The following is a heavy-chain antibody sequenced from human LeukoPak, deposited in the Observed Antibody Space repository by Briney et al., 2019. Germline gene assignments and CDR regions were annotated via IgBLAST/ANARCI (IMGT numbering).Heavy chain of an antibody. Sequence: GGSLRLSCAASGFTFSSYEMNWVRQAPGKGLEWVSSISRSATTIYYADSVKGRFTISRDNAKNSLYLQMNSLRAEDTAVYFCARIGALSSSWLLYWGQGTLVTVSS. V-gene: IGHV3-48*03. J-gene: IGHJ4*02. CDR3: ARIGALSSSWLLY. CDR2: ISRSATTI. CDR1: GFTFSSYE. D-gene: IGHD6-13*01.